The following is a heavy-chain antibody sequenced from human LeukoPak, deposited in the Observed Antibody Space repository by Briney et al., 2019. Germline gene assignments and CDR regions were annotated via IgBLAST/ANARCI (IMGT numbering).Heavy chain of an antibody. J-gene: IGHJ4*02. V-gene: IGHV1-69*13. Sequence: SVKVSCKVSGGIFSNSAISWVRHDPGQGLEYMGGIIPMFGTTNYARRFQGRLTITADESTSTTYMELSSLRSEDTAVYYCARDLADIVVDPPAMPYYFDYWGQGTLVTVSS. CDR2: IIPMFGTT. CDR3: ARDLADIVVDPPAMPYYFDY. D-gene: IGHD2-2*01. CDR1: GGIFSNSA.